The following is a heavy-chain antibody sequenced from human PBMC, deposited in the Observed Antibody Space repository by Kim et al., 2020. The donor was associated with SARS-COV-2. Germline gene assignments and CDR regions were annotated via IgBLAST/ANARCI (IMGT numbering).Heavy chain of an antibody. Sequence: ASVKVSCKASGYTFTSYAMHWVRQAPGQRLEWMGWINAGNGNTKYSQKFQGRVTITRDTSASTAYMELSSLRSEDTAVYYCARPGRWLHSGVEYWGQGTLVTVSS. D-gene: IGHD3-10*01. CDR3: ARPGRWLHSGVEY. V-gene: IGHV1-3*01. CDR1: GYTFTSYA. CDR2: INAGNGNT. J-gene: IGHJ4*02.